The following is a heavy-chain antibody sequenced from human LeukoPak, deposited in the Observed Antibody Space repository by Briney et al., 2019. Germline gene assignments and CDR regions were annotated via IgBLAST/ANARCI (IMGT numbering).Heavy chain of an antibody. CDR1: GFAFSSYE. CDR3: AKDSRYSSSWLGY. Sequence: GGSPRLSCAASGFAFSSYEMNWVRQAPGKGLEWVSYISSRGGPIYYADSVKGRFTISRDNSKNTLYLQMNSLRAEDTAVYYCAKDSRYSSSWLGYWGQGTLVTVSS. CDR2: ISSRGGPI. V-gene: IGHV3-48*03. J-gene: IGHJ4*02. D-gene: IGHD6-13*01.